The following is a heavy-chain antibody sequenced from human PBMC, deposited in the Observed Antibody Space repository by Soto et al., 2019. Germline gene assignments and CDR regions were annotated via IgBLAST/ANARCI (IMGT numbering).Heavy chain of an antibody. D-gene: IGHD3-10*01. CDR1: GGSFSCYY. CDR3: ARGLLWFGELSLDY. Sequence: SETLSLTCAVYGGSFSCYYWSWIRQPPGKGLEWIGEINHSGSTNYNPSLKSRVTISVDTSKNQFSLKLSSVTAADTAVYYCARGLLWFGELSLDYWGQGTLVTVSS. V-gene: IGHV4-34*01. CDR2: INHSGST. J-gene: IGHJ4*02.